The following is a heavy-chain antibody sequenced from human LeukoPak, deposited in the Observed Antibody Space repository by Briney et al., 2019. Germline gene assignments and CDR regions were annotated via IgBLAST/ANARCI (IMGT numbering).Heavy chain of an antibody. V-gene: IGHV4-4*02. J-gene: IGHJ5*02. CDR2: IYHSGST. CDR3: ARTFRGFDP. Sequence: PSGTLSLTCAVSGGSIRSNNWWSWVRQPPGKGLEWIGEIYHSGSTNYNPSLKSRVTISVDKSKNHLSLNLSSLTAADTAVYYCARTFRGFDPWGQGALVTVSS. CDR1: GGSIRSNNW.